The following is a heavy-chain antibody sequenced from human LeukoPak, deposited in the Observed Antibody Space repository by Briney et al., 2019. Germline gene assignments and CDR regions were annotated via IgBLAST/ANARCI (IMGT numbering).Heavy chain of an antibody. J-gene: IGHJ5*02. CDR2: IYYSGST. CDR1: GGSISSSSYY. CDR3: ARLIVGATRGFDP. D-gene: IGHD1-26*01. Sequence: SETLSLTCTVSGGSISSSSYYWGWIRQPPGKGLEWIGSIYYSGSTYYNPSLKSRVTISVDTSKNQFSLKLSSVTAADTAVYYCARLIVGATRGFDPWGQGTLVTVSS. V-gene: IGHV4-39*07.